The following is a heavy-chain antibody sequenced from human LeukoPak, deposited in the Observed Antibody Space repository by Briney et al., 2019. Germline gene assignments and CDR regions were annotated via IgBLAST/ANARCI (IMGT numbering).Heavy chain of an antibody. CDR1: GDSIIGYY. CDR3: ARDCSSTSCYYYYYYYMDV. D-gene: IGHD2-2*01. J-gene: IGHJ6*03. CDR2: IDYTGST. V-gene: IGHV4-59*12. Sequence: SETLSLTCTVSGDSIIGYYWSWIRQPPGKGLEWIGYIDYTGSTNYNPSLKSRVTISVDTSKIQFSLKLSSVTAADTAVYYCARDCSSTSCYYYYYYYMDVWGKGTTVTVSS.